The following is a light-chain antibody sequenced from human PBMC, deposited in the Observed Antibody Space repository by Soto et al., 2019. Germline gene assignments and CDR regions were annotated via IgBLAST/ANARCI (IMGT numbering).Light chain of an antibody. CDR1: SSDVGGYNY. J-gene: IGLJ1*01. CDR3: SSHTSSSTP. CDR2: DVS. V-gene: IGLV2-14*01. Sequence: QSVLTQPASVSGSPGQSITISCTRTSSDVGGYNYVSWYQQHPGKAPKLMIYDVSDRPSGVSNRFSGSKSGNTASLTISGLQAEDEADYYCSSHTSSSTPFGTGTKVTVL.